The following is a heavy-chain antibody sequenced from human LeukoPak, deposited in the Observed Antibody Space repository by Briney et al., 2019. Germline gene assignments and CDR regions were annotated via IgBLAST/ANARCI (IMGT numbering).Heavy chain of an antibody. J-gene: IGHJ4*02. CDR2: IYYSGST. V-gene: IGHV4-61*01. CDR1: GGSISSSSYY. Sequence: SETLSLTCTVSGGSISSSSYYWSWIRQPPGKGLEWIGYIYYSGSTNYNPSLKSRVTISVDTSKNQFSLKLSSVTAADTAVYYCASSITIFGVVDYWGQGTLVTVSS. CDR3: ASSITIFGVVDY. D-gene: IGHD3-3*01.